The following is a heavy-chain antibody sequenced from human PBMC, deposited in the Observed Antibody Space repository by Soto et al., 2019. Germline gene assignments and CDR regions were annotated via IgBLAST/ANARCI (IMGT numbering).Heavy chain of an antibody. CDR3: EGADV. Sequence: QVQLQQSGAGLLKPSETLSLTCAVSGGSFSHYYWSWIRQPPGKGLEWIGEVHPDGGTLYNPSLSGRVTISADKSKRQFSLQLNSVTAADTAVYYCEGADVWGRGTKVIVSS. CDR2: VHPDGGT. J-gene: IGHJ6*04. CDR1: GGSFSHYY. V-gene: IGHV4-34*01. D-gene: IGHD3-16*01.